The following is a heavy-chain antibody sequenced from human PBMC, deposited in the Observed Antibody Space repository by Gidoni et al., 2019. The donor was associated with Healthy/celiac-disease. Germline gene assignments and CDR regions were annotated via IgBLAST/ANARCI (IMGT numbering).Heavy chain of an antibody. V-gene: IGHV3-23*01. CDR1: GFPFSSYA. Sequence: EVQLLESGGGLVQPGGSLRLSCPASGFPFSSYAMSWVRQAPGKGLEWVSAISGSGGSTYYADSVKGRFTISRDNSKNTLYLQMNSLRAEDTAVYYCAKDDRNRNSGIFDYWGQGTLVTVSS. CDR3: AKDDRNRNSGIFDY. D-gene: IGHD4-4*01. J-gene: IGHJ4*02. CDR2: ISGSGGST.